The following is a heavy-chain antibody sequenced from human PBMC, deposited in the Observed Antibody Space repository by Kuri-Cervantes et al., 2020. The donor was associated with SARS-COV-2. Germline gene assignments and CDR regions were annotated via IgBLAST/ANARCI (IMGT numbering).Heavy chain of an antibody. CDR2: INPNSSGT. CDR3: ARVPYYGPLDY. D-gene: IGHD4-17*01. Sequence: GGSLRLSCKASGYTFTGYYMHWVRQAPGQGLEWMGWINPNSSGTNYAQKFQGRVTMTRDTSISTAYMELSRLRSDDTAVYYCARVPYYGPLDYWGQGTLVTVSS. V-gene: IGHV1-2*02. J-gene: IGHJ4*02. CDR1: GYTFTGYY.